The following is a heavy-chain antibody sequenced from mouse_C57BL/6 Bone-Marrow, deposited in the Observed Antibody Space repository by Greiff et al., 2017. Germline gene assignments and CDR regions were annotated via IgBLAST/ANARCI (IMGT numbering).Heavy chain of an antibody. V-gene: IGHV1-82*01. CDR3: ARSGGSSYWYFDV. D-gene: IGHD1-1*01. Sequence: VMLVESGPELVKPGASVKISCKASGYAFSSSWMNWVKQRPGKGLEWIGRIYPGDGDTNYNGKFKGKATLTADKSSSTAYMQLSSLTSEDSAVYFCARSGGSSYWYFDVWGTGTTVTVSS. J-gene: IGHJ1*03. CDR1: GYAFSSSW. CDR2: IYPGDGDT.